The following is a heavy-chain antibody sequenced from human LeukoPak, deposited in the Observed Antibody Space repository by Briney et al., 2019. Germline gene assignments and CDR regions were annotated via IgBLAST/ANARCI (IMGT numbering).Heavy chain of an antibody. CDR3: AKDSKPSYSSSWNYFDY. D-gene: IGHD6-13*01. CDR1: GFTFSSNY. J-gene: IGHJ4*02. CDR2: IYSGGST. Sequence: GGSLRLSCAASGFTFSSNYMSWVRQAPGKGLEGVSVIYSGGSTYYADSVKGRFTISRDNAKNSLYLQMNSLRADDTALYYCAKDSKPSYSSSWNYFDYWGQGTLVTVSS. V-gene: IGHV3-53*05.